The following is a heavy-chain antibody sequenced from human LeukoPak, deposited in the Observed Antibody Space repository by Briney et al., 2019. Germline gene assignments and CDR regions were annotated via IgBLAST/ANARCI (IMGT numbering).Heavy chain of an antibody. D-gene: IGHD3-22*01. CDR1: GFTFSSYV. J-gene: IGHJ3*02. Sequence: GGSLRLSCAASGFTFSSYVMHWVRQAPGKGLEWVAVISYDESNKFYADSVKGRFTISRDTSKNTLYLQMNSLRAEDTAVYYCANPLASGYYSRGAFDIWGQGTMVTVSS. CDR3: ANPLASGYYSRGAFDI. CDR2: ISYDESNK. V-gene: IGHV3-30*18.